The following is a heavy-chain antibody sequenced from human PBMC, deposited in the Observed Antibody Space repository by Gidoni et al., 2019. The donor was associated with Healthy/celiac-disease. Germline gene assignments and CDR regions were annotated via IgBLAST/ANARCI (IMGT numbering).Heavy chain of an antibody. CDR3: TTAGDAYYYGMDV. D-gene: IGHD3-10*01. CDR2: IKSKTDGGTT. J-gene: IGHJ6*02. V-gene: IGHV3-15*01. Sequence: EVQLVESGGGLVKPGGSLRLSCAASGFTFSNAWMSWVRQAPGKGLEWVGRIKSKTDGGTTDYAAPVKGRFTISRDDSKNTLYLQMNSLKTEDTAVYYCTTAGDAYYYGMDVWGQGTTVTVSS. CDR1: GFTFSNAW.